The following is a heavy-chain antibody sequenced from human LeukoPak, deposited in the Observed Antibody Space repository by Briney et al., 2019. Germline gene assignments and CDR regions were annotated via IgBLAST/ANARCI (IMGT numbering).Heavy chain of an antibody. CDR3: ARVVSGYDWGLDY. CDR2: IYYSGST. V-gene: IGHV4-59*11. Sequence: SETLSLTCTVSGGSISSHYWSWIRQPPGKGLEWIGYIYYSGSTNYNPSLKSRDTISVDTSKNQFSLKLSSVTAADTAVYYCARVVSGYDWGLDYWGQGTLVTVSS. CDR1: GGSISSHY. J-gene: IGHJ4*02. D-gene: IGHD5-12*01.